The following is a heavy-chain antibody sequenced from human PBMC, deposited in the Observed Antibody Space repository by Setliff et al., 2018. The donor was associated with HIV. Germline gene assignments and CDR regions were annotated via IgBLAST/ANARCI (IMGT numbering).Heavy chain of an antibody. CDR3: VKGDNFWTGYSTYFEFDP. D-gene: IGHD3-3*01. CDR2: IRYDGSEK. V-gene: IGHV3-30*02. Sequence: GGSLRLSCVPSGFTFNNYGLHWVRQAPGKGLEWVSFIRYDGSEKFYAESVQGRFTISRDSSKNMLYLQMSSLRAEDTAIYYCVKGDNFWTGYSTYFEFDPWGQGTRVTVSS. CDR1: GFTFNNYG. J-gene: IGHJ5*02.